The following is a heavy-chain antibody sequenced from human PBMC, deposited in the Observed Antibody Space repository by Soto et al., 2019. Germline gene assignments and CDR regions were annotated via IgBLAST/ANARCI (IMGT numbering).Heavy chain of an antibody. J-gene: IGHJ4*02. CDR1: GYSFTSYW. D-gene: IGHD3-22*01. V-gene: IGHV5-10-1*01. Sequence: GESLKISCNGSGYSFTSYWISWVRQMPGKGLEWMGRIDPSDSYTNYSPSFQGHVTISADKSISTAYLQWSSLKASDTAMYYCARLSDSSGYYSWPMLDYWGQGTLVTVSS. CDR2: IDPSDSYT. CDR3: ARLSDSSGYYSWPMLDY.